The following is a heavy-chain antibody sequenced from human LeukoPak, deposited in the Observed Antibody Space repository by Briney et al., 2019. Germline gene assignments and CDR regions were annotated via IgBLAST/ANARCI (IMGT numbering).Heavy chain of an antibody. D-gene: IGHD5-18*01. V-gene: IGHV4-59*01. CDR1: GGSISSYY. Sequence: SETLSLTCTVSGGSISSYYWSWIRQPPGKGLEWIGYIYYSGSTNYNPSLKSRVTMSVDTSKNQFSLKLSSVTAADTAVYYCARRSDTAMVQDAFDIWGQGTMVTVSS. CDR2: IYYSGST. CDR3: ARRSDTAMVQDAFDI. J-gene: IGHJ3*02.